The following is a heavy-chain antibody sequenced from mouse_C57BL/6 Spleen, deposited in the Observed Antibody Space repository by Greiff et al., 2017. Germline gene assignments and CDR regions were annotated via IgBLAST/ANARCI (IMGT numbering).Heavy chain of an antibody. CDR1: GFTFSDYG. CDR3: ARKGITTVADY. J-gene: IGHJ2*01. Sequence: EVKVVESGGGLVKPGGSLKLSCAASGFTFSDYGMHWVRQAPEKGLEWVAYISSGSSTIYYADTVKGRFTISRDNAKNTLFLQMTSLRSEATAMYYCARKGITTVADYWGQCTTLTVSS. CDR2: ISSGSSTI. V-gene: IGHV5-17*01. D-gene: IGHD1-1*01.